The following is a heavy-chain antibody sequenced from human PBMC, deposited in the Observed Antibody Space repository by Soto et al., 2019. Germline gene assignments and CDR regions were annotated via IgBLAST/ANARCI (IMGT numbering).Heavy chain of an antibody. Sequence: PTLVNPTQTLTLTCTISGFSLSTSGVSVGWIRQPPGKALEWLALIYWDDDKRFSPSLKSRLTISKDTSKNQVVFTMTNMDPVDTATYYCAHRPYGDYPIDYWGQGTLVTVSS. D-gene: IGHD4-17*01. CDR2: IYWDDDK. CDR3: AHRPYGDYPIDY. V-gene: IGHV2-5*02. CDR1: GFSLSTSGVS. J-gene: IGHJ4*02.